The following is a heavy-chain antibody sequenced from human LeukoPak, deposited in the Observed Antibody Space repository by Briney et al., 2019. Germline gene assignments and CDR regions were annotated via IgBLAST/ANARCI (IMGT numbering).Heavy chain of an antibody. CDR1: DFTFEDYT. Sequence: GGSLRLSCAASDFTFEDYTMHWVRQAPGKTLEWVSLINWHGTTYYTDSVKGRFTISRDNSKNSLYLQMDTLRREVTAFYYCVKGVSYESSGSVFEYWGQGALVTVSS. D-gene: IGHD3-22*01. CDR3: VKGVSYESSGSVFEY. J-gene: IGHJ4*02. CDR2: INWHGTT. V-gene: IGHV3-43*01.